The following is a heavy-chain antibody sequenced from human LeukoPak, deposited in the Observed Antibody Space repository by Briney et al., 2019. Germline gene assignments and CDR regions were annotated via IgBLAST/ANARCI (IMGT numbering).Heavy chain of an antibody. CDR1: GFTFSSYS. D-gene: IGHD3-10*01. V-gene: IGHV3-21*01. CDR3: ARGWTSYYGSGSPDAFDI. CDR2: ISSTSSYI. Sequence: GGSLRLSCAASGFTFSSYSMNWVRQAPGKGLEWVSSISSTSSYIYSADSVKGRFTISRDNAKNSLYLQMNSLRAEDTAVYYCARGWTSYYGSGSPDAFDIWGQGTMVTVSS. J-gene: IGHJ3*02.